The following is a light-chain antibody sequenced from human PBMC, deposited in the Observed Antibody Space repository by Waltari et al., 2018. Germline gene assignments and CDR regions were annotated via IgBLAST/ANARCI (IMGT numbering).Light chain of an antibody. J-gene: IGLJ2*01. CDR3: SSYAGNYVA. V-gene: IGLV2-11*01. CDR1: RSDGGGYNF. Sequence: QSALTQPRSVSGSPGQSVTISCTGTRSDGGGYNFVSWYQQNPGTAPTLIISDVTKRPAGVPDRFSGSKSGNTASLTIAGLQAEDEADYYCSSYAGNYVAFGGGTKLTVL. CDR2: DVT.